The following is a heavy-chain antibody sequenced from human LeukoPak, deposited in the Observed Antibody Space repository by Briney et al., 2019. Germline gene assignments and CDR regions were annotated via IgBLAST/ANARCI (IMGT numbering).Heavy chain of an antibody. V-gene: IGHV3-9*01. CDR1: GFTFDDYA. CDR2: ISWNSGSI. CDR3: AKGGGYCSGGSCYHDAFDI. D-gene: IGHD2-15*01. J-gene: IGHJ3*02. Sequence: GGSLRLSCAASGFTFDDYAMHWVRQAPGKGLEWVSGISWNSGSIGYADSVKGRFTISRDNAKNSLYLQMNSLRAEDTALYYCAKGGGYCSGGSCYHDAFDIWGQGTMVTVSS.